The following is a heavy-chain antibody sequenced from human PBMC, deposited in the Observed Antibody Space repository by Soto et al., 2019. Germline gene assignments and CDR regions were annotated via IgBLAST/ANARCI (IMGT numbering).Heavy chain of an antibody. V-gene: IGHV4-59*01. D-gene: IGHD1-26*01. J-gene: IGHJ5*02. CDR1: GGSISSYY. Sequence: SETLSLTCTVSGGSISSYYWSWIRQPPGKGLEWIGYIYYSGSTNYNPSLKSRVTISVDTSKNQFSLKLSSVTAADTAVYYCARGPYSGSYSPGFDPWGQGTMVTVSS. CDR2: IYYSGST. CDR3: ARGPYSGSYSPGFDP.